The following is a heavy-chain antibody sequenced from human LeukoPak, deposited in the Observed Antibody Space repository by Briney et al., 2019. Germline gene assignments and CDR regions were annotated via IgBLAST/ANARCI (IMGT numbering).Heavy chain of an antibody. V-gene: IGHV4-30-2*01. CDR3: ARGNEAALFDY. J-gene: IGHJ4*01. D-gene: IGHD2-15*01. CDR2: IYHSGST. Sequence: PSETLSLTCTVSGGSISSGGYSWSWIRQPPGTGLEWIGYIYHSGSTYHNPSLKSRVTISVDRSKNQFSLKLSSVTAADTAVYYFARGNEAALFDYWGQGTPVTVSS. CDR1: GGSISSGGYS.